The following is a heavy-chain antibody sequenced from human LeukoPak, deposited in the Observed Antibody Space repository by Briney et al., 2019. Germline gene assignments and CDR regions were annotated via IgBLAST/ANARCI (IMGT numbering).Heavy chain of an antibody. CDR2: ITVSGDRT. V-gene: IGHV3-23*01. J-gene: IGHJ4*02. CDR1: GFTFSSYA. D-gene: IGHD2-21*01. CDR3: AKDLSVHNF. Sequence: GGSLRLSCAASGFTFSSYAMSWFRQAPGKGLDWVSSITVSGDRTFYADSAKGRFTISRDNSKNTLYLQMSSLRAEDTAFYYCAKDLSVHNFWGQGTLVTVSS.